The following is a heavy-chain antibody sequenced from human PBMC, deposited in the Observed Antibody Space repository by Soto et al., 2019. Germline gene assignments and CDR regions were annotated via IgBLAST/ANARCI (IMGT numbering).Heavy chain of an antibody. CDR2: ISGTGGST. CDR1: GFTFNNYA. J-gene: IGHJ4*02. Sequence: GGSLRLSCAASGFTFNNYAMTWVRQTPGKGLEWVSAISGTGGSTYYADSVKGRFTISRDNSKSTLYLQMNSLRAEDTAVYYCARDYGSGSYLDYWGQGTLVTVSS. CDR3: ARDYGSGSYLDY. V-gene: IGHV3-23*01. D-gene: IGHD3-10*01.